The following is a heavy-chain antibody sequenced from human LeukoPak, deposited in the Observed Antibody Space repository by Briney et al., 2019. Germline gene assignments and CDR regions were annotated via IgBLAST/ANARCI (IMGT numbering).Heavy chain of an antibody. D-gene: IGHD3-10*01. J-gene: IGHJ4*02. V-gene: IGHV3-7*01. Sequence: GGSLRLSCAASGFTFSGFSMSWVRQSPTKGLEWVANIKQDGGEKYYVDSVKGRFTISRDNAKNSLSLQMNNLRVEDTAVYYCARAGSHWHYVYWGQGTVVTVSS. CDR1: GFTFSGFS. CDR2: IKQDGGEK. CDR3: ARAGSHWHYVY.